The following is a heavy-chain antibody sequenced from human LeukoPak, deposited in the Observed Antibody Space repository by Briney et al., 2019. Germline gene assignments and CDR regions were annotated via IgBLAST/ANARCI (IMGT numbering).Heavy chain of an antibody. CDR3: ARSITMVRGGNSDY. V-gene: IGHV1-2*02. J-gene: IGHJ4*02. CDR1: GYTFTGYY. Sequence: ASVKVSCKASGYTFTGYYMHWVRQAPGQGPEWMGWINPNSGGTNYAQKFQGRVTMTRDTSISTAYMELSRLRSDDTAVYYCARSITMVRGGNSDYWGQGTLVTVSS. CDR2: INPNSGGT. D-gene: IGHD3-10*01.